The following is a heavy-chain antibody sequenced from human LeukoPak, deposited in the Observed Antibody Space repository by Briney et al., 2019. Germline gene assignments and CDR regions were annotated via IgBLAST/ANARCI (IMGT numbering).Heavy chain of an antibody. Sequence: GGSLRLSCAASGFTFSSYSMNWVRQAPGKGLEWVSSISSSSSYIYYADSVKGRFTISRDNAKNSLSLQMNSLRAEDTAVYYCARAYSGTYHDAFDIWGQGTMVTVSS. D-gene: IGHD1-26*01. J-gene: IGHJ3*02. CDR2: ISSSSSYI. V-gene: IGHV3-21*01. CDR3: ARAYSGTYHDAFDI. CDR1: GFTFSSYS.